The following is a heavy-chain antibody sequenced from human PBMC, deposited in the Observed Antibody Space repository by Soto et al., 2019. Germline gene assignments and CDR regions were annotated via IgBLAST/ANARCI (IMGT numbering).Heavy chain of an antibody. D-gene: IGHD6-19*01. J-gene: IGHJ4*02. Sequence: GGSLRISCAASGFTFSTYAMSWVRQAPGKGLEWVSGLGNSGTNTYYADSVKGRFTISRDNSKNTLFFQMNSLRAEDTAVYYCAKTGSGPHFDFWGQGTLVTVSS. CDR1: GFTFSTYA. CDR2: LGNSGTNT. CDR3: AKTGSGPHFDF. V-gene: IGHV3-23*01.